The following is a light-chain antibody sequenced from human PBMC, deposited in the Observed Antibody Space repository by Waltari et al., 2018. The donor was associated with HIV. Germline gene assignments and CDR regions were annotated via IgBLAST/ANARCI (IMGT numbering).Light chain of an antibody. CDR1: SSNTVTNY. J-gene: IGLJ2*01. Sequence: QSVLTQPPSASGTPGRRGTISCSGSSSNTVTNYFSWYKQFPGTAPELVVYHTNQRPLGVPDRCSGSKSGTSASLAISGLRSEDEADYYCAAWDDSLSAWLFGGGTRLNVL. CDR2: HTN. CDR3: AAWDDSLSAWL. V-gene: IGLV1-47*01.